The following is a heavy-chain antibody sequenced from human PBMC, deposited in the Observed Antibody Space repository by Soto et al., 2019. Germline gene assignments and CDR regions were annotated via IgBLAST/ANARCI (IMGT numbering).Heavy chain of an antibody. Sequence: EVQVLESGGGLVQPGGSLRLSCAASGFTFSSYGMNWVRQAPGKGLEWVSGIRSDGDTTYNAESVKGRFTVSRDGPKNTVYLQMNSLRAEDTAVYYCAKGKGVGATPDGANCWGQGTLVTVSS. CDR3: AKGKGVGATPDGANC. V-gene: IGHV3-23*01. CDR1: GFTFSSYG. J-gene: IGHJ4*02. D-gene: IGHD1-26*01. CDR2: IRSDGDTT.